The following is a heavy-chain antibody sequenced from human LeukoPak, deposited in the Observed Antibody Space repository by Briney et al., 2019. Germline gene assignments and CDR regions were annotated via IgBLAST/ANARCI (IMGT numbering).Heavy chain of an antibody. CDR3: ARGLDYYDSSGYPYFDY. J-gene: IGHJ4*02. V-gene: IGHV1-69*05. CDR2: VIPFFGTA. D-gene: IGHD3-22*01. CDR1: GGTFSSYA. Sequence: SVKVSCKASGGTFSSYAISWVRQAPGQGLEWMGGVIPFFGTANYAQKFQGRVTITTDESTSTAYMELSSLRSDDTAVYYCARGLDYYDSSGYPYFDYWGQGTLVTVSS.